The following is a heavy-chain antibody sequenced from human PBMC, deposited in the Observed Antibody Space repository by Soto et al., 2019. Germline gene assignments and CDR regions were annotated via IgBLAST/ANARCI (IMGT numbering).Heavy chain of an antibody. V-gene: IGHV1-69*13. J-gene: IGHJ6*02. CDR3: ARVGSMITFGGVIAPYYYGMDV. D-gene: IGHD3-16*02. CDR1: GGTFSSYA. CDR2: IIPIFGTA. Sequence: SVKVSCKASGGTFSSYAISWVRQAPGQGLDWMGGIIPIFGTANYAQKFQGRVTITADESTSTAYMELRSLRSEDTAVYYCARVGSMITFGGVIAPYYYGMDVWGQRTTVTVSS.